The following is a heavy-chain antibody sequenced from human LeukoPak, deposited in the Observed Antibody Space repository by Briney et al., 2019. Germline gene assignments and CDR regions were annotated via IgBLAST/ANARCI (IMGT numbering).Heavy chain of an antibody. CDR1: GGSISSGSYY. CDR2: IYTSGST. J-gene: IGHJ4*02. D-gene: IGHD5-24*01. CDR3: ATTLEMATTRQDY. V-gene: IGHV4-61*02. Sequence: SETLSLTCTVSGGSISSGSYYWSWIRQPAGKGLEWIGRIYTSGSTNYNPSLKGRVTISVDTSKNQFSLKLSSVTAADTAVYYCATTLEMATTRQDYWGQGTLVTVSS.